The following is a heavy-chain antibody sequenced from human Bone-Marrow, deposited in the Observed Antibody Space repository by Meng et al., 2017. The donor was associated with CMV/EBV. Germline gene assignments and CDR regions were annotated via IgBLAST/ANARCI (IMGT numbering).Heavy chain of an antibody. CDR3: ASYDFWSGYDY. Sequence: GGSLRLSCAASGFTFSSYSMNWVRQAPGKGLEWVSYISSSSSTIYYADSVKGRFTISRDNAKNSLYLQMNSLRAEDTAVYYCASYDFWSGYDYWGQGTLVTVPS. V-gene: IGHV3-48*04. CDR2: ISSSSSTI. D-gene: IGHD3-3*01. J-gene: IGHJ4*02. CDR1: GFTFSSYS.